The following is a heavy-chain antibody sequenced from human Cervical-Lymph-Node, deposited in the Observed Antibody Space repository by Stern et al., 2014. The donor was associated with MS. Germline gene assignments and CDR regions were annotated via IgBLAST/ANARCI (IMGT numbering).Heavy chain of an antibody. J-gene: IGHJ4*02. D-gene: IGHD3-22*01. Sequence: EVQLVESGGGLVKPGGSLRLSCAASGFTFSNAWMSWVRQAPGKGLEWVGRIKSKTDGGTTDYAAPVKGRFTISRDDSKNTLYLQMNSLKTEDTAVYYCTTDPWGSSGYPSDYWGQGTLVTVSS. CDR3: TTDPWGSSGYPSDY. CDR1: GFTFSNAW. V-gene: IGHV3-15*01. CDR2: IKSKTDGGTT.